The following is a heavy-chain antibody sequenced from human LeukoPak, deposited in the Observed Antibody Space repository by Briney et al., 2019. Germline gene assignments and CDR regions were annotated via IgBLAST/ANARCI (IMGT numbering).Heavy chain of an antibody. V-gene: IGHV4-39*01. D-gene: IGHD3-22*01. Sequence: PSETLSLTCSVSGDSVSSTSYYWGWIRQSPGKGLEWIASNLYSVTSYYNPSFMSRITISVDTSNNQLSLRLTSVTAADTAVYYCASARGCYDSSGYWSYYYYGMDVWGQGTTVTVSS. CDR2: NLYSVTS. CDR3: ASARGCYDSSGYWSYYYYGMDV. J-gene: IGHJ6*02. CDR1: GDSVSSTSYY.